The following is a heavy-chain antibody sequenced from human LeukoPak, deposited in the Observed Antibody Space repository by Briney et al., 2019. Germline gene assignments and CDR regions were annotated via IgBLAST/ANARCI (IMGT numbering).Heavy chain of an antibody. D-gene: IGHD1-1*01. CDR2: IHYSGST. CDR1: GDSIIGYY. CDR3: ARGERLGPDF. V-gene: IGHV4-59*01. Sequence: SETLSLTCTVSGDSIIGYYWSWLRQPPGKGLERIRYIHYSGSTNYNPSLKSRVTISVDTSRSHFSLKLSSATAADAAVYFCARGERLGPDFWGQGTLVTVSS. J-gene: IGHJ4*02.